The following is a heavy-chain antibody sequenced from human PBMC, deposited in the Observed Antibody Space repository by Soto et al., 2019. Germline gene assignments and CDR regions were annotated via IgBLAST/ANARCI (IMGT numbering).Heavy chain of an antibody. CDR3: ARADGPGFVGP. Sequence: QVQLVQSGAEEKKPGASVKVSCKASGYTFTSYAMHWVRQAPGQRPEWMAWINAGNGNTKYSQNFQSRVTITRDTSASTAYMELSSLRSEDTAVYYCARADGPGFVGPWGQGTLVTVSS. CDR1: GYTFTSYA. D-gene: IGHD2-2*01. V-gene: IGHV1-3*05. J-gene: IGHJ5*02. CDR2: INAGNGNT.